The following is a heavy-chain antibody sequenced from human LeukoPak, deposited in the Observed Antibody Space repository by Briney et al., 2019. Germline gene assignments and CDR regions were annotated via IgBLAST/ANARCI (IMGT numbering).Heavy chain of an antibody. CDR3: ARVEWMGRMDY. V-gene: IGHV3-7*04. CDR2: IKQDGSEA. J-gene: IGHJ4*02. Sequence: GGSLRLSCAASGFTFSNHWMSWVRQAPGKGPQWVANIKQDGSEAYDGDSVKGRFTISRDNAKNSLYLQMNSLRAEDTAVYYCARVEWMGRMDYWGQGTVITVSS. CDR1: GFTFSNHW. D-gene: IGHD3-3*01.